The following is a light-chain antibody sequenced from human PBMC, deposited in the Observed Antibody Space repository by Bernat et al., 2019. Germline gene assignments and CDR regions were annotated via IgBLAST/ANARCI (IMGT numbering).Light chain of an antibody. V-gene: IGKV1D-13*01. Sequence: AIQLTQSPSSLSTSVGDRVTITCRASQGISRTLAWYQQKPGKAPKLLIYDASTLEGGVPSRFSGSGSGTDFTLTISSLQPEDFATYYCQQFNNYPLTFGGGTKVESK. CDR2: DAS. J-gene: IGKJ4*01. CDR3: QQFNNYPLT. CDR1: QGISRT.